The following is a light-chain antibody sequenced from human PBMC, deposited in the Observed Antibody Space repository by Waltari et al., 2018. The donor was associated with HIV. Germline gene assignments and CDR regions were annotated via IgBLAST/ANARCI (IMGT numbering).Light chain of an antibody. CDR3: GTWDSRLSAVV. CDR2: DDA. CDR1: SFTVGTTY. J-gene: IGLJ2*01. V-gene: IGLV1-51*01. Sequence: QSVLTQPPSVSAAPGQRVPVSCSGSSFTVGTTYVSWYQQFPGAAPKLLIYDDAQRPSGIPDRFSGSKSGSSATLGITGLQTGDEADYYCGTWDSRLSAVVFGGGTKLTVL.